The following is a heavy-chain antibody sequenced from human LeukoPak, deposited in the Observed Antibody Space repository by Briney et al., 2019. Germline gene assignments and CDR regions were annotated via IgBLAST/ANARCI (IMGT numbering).Heavy chain of an antibody. V-gene: IGHV4-34*01. Sequence: SETLSFTCAVYGGSFSGYYWSWIRQPPGKGLEWIGEINHSGSTNYNPSLKSRVTISVDTSKNQFSLKLSSVTAADTAVYYCARERYYDSSGYLYWGQGTLVTVSS. CDR3: ARERYYDSSGYLY. CDR1: GGSFSGYY. J-gene: IGHJ4*02. CDR2: INHSGST. D-gene: IGHD3-22*01.